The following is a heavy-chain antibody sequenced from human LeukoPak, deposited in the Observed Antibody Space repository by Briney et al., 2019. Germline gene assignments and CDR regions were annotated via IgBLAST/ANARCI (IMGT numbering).Heavy chain of an antibody. J-gene: IGHJ4*02. CDR1: GGTFSSYA. Sequence: SVKVSCKASGGTFSSYAISWVRQAPGQGLEWRGRSIPIRGIANYAQKLQGRVTITADKSTSTAYMELSSLRSEDTAVSYCARVQYDSSGYQYYFDYWGQGTLVTVSS. D-gene: IGHD3-22*01. CDR3: ARVQYDSSGYQYYFDY. V-gene: IGHV1-69*04. CDR2: SIPIRGIA.